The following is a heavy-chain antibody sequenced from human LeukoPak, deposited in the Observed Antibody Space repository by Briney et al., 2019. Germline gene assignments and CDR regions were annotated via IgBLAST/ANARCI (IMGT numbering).Heavy chain of an antibody. V-gene: IGHV3-48*01. J-gene: IGHJ4*02. D-gene: IGHD4-17*01. Sequence: PGGSLRLSCAASGFTFSSYSMNWVRQAPGKGLEWVSYISSSSSTIYYADSVKGRFTISRDNAKNSLYLQMNSLRAEDTAVYYCAKEGFLYGDYVPYYFDYWGQGTLVTVSS. CDR1: GFTFSSYS. CDR3: AKEGFLYGDYVPYYFDY. CDR2: ISSSSSTI.